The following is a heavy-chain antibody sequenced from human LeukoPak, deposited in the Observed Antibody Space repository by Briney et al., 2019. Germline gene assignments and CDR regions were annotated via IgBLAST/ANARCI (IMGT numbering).Heavy chain of an antibody. Sequence: GGSLRLSCAASGFTFSSFEMKWVRQAPGKGLEWVSYISSGGSTIYYADSVKGRFTISRGNAKNSLYLQMNSLRAEDTAVYYCAELGITMIGGVWGKGTTVTISS. D-gene: IGHD3-10*02. CDR2: ISSGGSTI. J-gene: IGHJ6*04. CDR1: GFTFSSFE. CDR3: AELGITMIGGV. V-gene: IGHV3-48*03.